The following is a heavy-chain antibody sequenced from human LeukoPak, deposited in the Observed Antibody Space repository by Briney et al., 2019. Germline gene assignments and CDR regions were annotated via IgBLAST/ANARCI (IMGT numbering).Heavy chain of an antibody. J-gene: IGHJ4*02. D-gene: IGHD2-15*01. Sequence: GGSLRLSCAASTFTFSNYWMSWVRQAPGKGLEWVANIKQDGSEKYYVDSVKGRFTISRDNAKNSLYLQMNSLRAEDTALYYCARGYCSGGSCAHFPDYFDYWGQGTLVTVSS. CDR1: TFTFSNYW. V-gene: IGHV3-7*04. CDR3: ARGYCSGGSCAHFPDYFDY. CDR2: IKQDGSEK.